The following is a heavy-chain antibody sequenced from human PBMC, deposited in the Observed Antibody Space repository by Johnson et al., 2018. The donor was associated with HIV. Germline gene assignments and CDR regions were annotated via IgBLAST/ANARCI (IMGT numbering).Heavy chain of an antibody. J-gene: IGHJ3*02. V-gene: IGHV3-30-3*01. CDR2: ISYDGANK. D-gene: IGHD5-24*01. Sequence: QVQLVESGGGVVQPGRSLRLSCAASGFTFSSYAMHWVRQAPGKGLEWVAVISYDGANKDYADTVKGRFTISRDYVKNSLYLQMNSLRAEDTAVYYCARATMSYKVWLQLSAAFDIWGQGTMVTVSS. CDR3: ARATMSYKVWLQLSAAFDI. CDR1: GFTFSSYA.